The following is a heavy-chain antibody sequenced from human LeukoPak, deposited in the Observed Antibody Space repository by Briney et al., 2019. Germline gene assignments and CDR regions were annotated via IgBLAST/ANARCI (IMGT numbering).Heavy chain of an antibody. V-gene: IGHV3-23*01. J-gene: IGHJ4*02. CDR3: ARYYSDY. CDR1: GFTLSSFA. Sequence: GGSLRLSCTASGFTLSSFAMIWVRQAPGKGLEWVSGISDSSTYYADSVKGRFTISRDDSKNTLYLQMNSLRAEDTAVYYCARYYSDYWGQGTLVTVSS. CDR2: ISDSST.